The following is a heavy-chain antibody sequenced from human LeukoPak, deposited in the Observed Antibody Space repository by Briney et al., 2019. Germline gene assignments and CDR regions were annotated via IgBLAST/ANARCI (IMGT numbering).Heavy chain of an antibody. Sequence: GGSLRPSCAASGFTFSSYSMDWVRQAPGKGLEWVSYISSSSSTIYYADSVKGRFTISRDNAKNSLYLQMNSLRAEDTAVYYCARVSDYLRLRFLEWLGYYMDVWGKGTTVTVSS. CDR3: ARVSDYLRLRFLEWLGYYMDV. CDR1: GFTFSSYS. D-gene: IGHD3-3*01. J-gene: IGHJ6*03. V-gene: IGHV3-48*01. CDR2: ISSSSSTI.